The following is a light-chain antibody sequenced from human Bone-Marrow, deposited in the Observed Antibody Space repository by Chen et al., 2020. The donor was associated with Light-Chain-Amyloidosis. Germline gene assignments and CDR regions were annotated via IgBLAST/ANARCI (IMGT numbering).Light chain of an antibody. CDR3: AAWDNSLRGYV. CDR1: SSNIGSNY. J-gene: IGLJ1*01. V-gene: IGLV1-47*01. CDR2: RYN. Sequence: QSVLTQPPSASGTPGQRVTISCSGSSSNIGSNYVYWYQQLPGAAPKLLVHRYNQRPSGVPGGCSGSRAAASASLAIGGLRAEDEAVYYSAAWDNSLRGYVFGAVTKVTVL.